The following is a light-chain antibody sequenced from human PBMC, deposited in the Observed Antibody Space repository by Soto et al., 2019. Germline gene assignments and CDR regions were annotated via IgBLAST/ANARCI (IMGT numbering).Light chain of an antibody. V-gene: IGLV1-44*01. CDR2: SNN. Sequence: QSVLTQPPSASGTPGQRVTISCSGSSSNIGSYTVNWYQQLPGTAPQLLIYSNNQRPSGVPDRFSGSKSVTTASLAISGLQSEDEADYYGAAWDDSLNGVVFGGGTKLTVL. J-gene: IGLJ2*01. CDR3: AAWDDSLNGVV. CDR1: SSNIGSYT.